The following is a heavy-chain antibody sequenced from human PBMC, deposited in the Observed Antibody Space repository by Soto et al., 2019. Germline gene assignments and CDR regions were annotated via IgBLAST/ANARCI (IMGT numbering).Heavy chain of an antibody. CDR3: DRDERMVRGVNTWFDP. CDR1: GGSISSGDYY. Sequence: QVQLQESGPGLVKPSQTLSLTCTVSGGSISSGDYYWSWISQPPGKGLEWIGYIYYSGCTYYNPSLKSRVTISVDTSKNQFSLKLSSVTAADTAVYYCDRDERMVRGVNTWFDPWGQGTLVTVSS. V-gene: IGHV4-30-4*01. CDR2: IYYSGCT. J-gene: IGHJ5*02. D-gene: IGHD3-10*01.